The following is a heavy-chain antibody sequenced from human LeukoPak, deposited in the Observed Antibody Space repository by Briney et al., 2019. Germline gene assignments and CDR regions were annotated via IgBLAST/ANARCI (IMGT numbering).Heavy chain of an antibody. V-gene: IGHV3-21*01. J-gene: IGHJ6*03. D-gene: IGHD3-10*01. Sequence: GGSLRLSCAASGFTFSSYSMNWVRQAPGKGLEWVSSISTTSSYIYYADSVKGRFTISRDNAKNSLYLQMNSLRAEDTAVYYCAKPLWFGELLYYYYYMDVWGKGTTVTISS. CDR1: GFTFSSYS. CDR3: AKPLWFGELLYYYYYMDV. CDR2: ISTTSSYI.